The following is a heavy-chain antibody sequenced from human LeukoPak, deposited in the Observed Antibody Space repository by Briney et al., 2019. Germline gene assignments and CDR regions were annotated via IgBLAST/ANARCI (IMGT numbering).Heavy chain of an antibody. CDR2: IRYDGSNK. CDR3: AKDRVRYDYVWGSYRTYFDY. V-gene: IGHV3-30*02. Sequence: GGSLRLSCAASGFTFSSYGMHWVRQAPGKGLEWVAFIRYDGSNKYYADSVKGRFTISRDNSKNTLYLQMNSLRAEDTAVYYCAKDRVRYDYVWGSYRTYFDYWGQGTLVTVSS. CDR1: GFTFSSYG. J-gene: IGHJ4*02. D-gene: IGHD3-16*02.